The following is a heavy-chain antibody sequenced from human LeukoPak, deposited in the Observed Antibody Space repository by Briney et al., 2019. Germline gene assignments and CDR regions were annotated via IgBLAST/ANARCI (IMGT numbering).Heavy chain of an antibody. V-gene: IGHV3-33*01. Sequence: GGSLRLSCAASGFTFSSSAMHWVRQAPGKGPEWVAVIWNDGNNKYNEDSVKGRFTVSRDNSKNTLFLQMNSLRAEDTAVYYCARFLASWDRYYMDVWGKGTTVSVS. CDR2: IWNDGNNK. CDR3: ARFLASWDRYYMDV. CDR1: GFTFSSSA. J-gene: IGHJ6*03. D-gene: IGHD2-2*01.